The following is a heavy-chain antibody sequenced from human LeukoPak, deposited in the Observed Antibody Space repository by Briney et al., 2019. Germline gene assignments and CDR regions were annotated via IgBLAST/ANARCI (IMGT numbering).Heavy chain of an antibody. CDR3: AKDRHMVRGVKTCFDY. J-gene: IGHJ4*02. D-gene: IGHD3-10*01. CDR2: ISWNSGSI. CDR1: GFTFDDYA. Sequence: PGRSLRLSCAASGFTFDDYAMHWVRQAPGKGLEWVSGISWNSGSIGYADSVKGRFTISRDNAKNSLYLQMNSLRAEDTALYYCAKDRHMVRGVKTCFDYWGQGTLVTVSS. V-gene: IGHV3-9*01.